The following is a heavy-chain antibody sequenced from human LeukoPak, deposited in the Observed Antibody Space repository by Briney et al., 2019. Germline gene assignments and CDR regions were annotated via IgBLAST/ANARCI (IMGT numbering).Heavy chain of an antibody. CDR1: GYTFTGYY. V-gene: IGHV1-2*02. D-gene: IGHD5-12*01. J-gene: IGHJ6*03. Sequence: ASVKVSCKASGYTFTGYYVHRVRQAPGQGLEWMGWINPNSGGANYAQKFQGRVTMTRDTSISTAYMELSRLRSDDTAVYYCARDQENSGYGNYYYYYMDVWGKGTTVTVSS. CDR2: INPNSGGA. CDR3: ARDQENSGYGNYYYYYMDV.